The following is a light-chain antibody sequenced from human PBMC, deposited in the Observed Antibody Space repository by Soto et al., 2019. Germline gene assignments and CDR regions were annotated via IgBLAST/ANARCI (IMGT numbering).Light chain of an antibody. CDR3: QQYGSSPRFT. CDR1: QSVSSSY. Sequence: EIVLTQSPGTLSLSPGERATLSCRASQSVSSSYLAWYQQKPGQAPRLLIYGASSRATGIPDRFSGSGSGTDFTLTISRLEPEDFAVYYCQQYGSSPRFTFGPGTIVDIK. CDR2: GAS. J-gene: IGKJ3*01. V-gene: IGKV3-20*01.